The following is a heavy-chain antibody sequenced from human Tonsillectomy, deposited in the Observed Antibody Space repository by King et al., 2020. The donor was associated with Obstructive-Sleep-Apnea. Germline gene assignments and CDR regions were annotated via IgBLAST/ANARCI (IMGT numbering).Heavy chain of an antibody. J-gene: IGHJ4*02. V-gene: IGHV2-26*01. CDR3: ARIRGGFSSSWSYCDY. D-gene: IGHD6-13*01. CDR1: GFSLSNARMG. CDR2: IFLNDEK. Sequence: TLKESGPVLVKPTETLTLTCTVSGFSLSNARMGVSWIRQPPGKALEWLAHIFLNDEKSYSTTLKSRLTISKDTSKSQVVLTMTNMDPVDTATYYCARIRGGFSSSWSYCDYWGQGTLVTVSS.